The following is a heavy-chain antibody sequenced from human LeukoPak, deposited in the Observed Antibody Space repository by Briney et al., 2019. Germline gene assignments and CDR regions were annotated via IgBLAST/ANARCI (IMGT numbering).Heavy chain of an antibody. J-gene: IGHJ6*02. CDR1: GGTFSSYA. CDR3: AREPEFGVVNSVGMDV. V-gene: IGHV1-69*13. Sequence: SVKVSCKASGGTFSSYAISWVRQAPGQGLEWMGGIIPIFGTANYARKFQGRVTITADESTSTAYMELSSLRSEDTAVYYCAREPEFGVVNSVGMDVWGQGTTVTVSS. CDR2: IIPIFGTA. D-gene: IGHD3-3*01.